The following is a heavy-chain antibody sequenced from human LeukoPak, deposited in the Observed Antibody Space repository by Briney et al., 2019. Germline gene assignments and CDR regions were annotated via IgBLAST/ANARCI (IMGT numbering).Heavy chain of an antibody. J-gene: IGHJ6*03. D-gene: IGHD3-22*01. CDR3: ARDWHYYDSSGYYSDFYYYYMDV. CDR1: GYTLTELS. CDR2: FDPEDGET. Sequence: ASVKVSCKVSGYTLTELSMHWVRQAPGKGLEWMGGFDPEDGETIYAQKFQGRVTTTEDTSTDTAYMELSRLRSDDTAVYYCARDWHYYDSSGYYSDFYYYYMDVWGKGTTVTVSS. V-gene: IGHV1-24*01.